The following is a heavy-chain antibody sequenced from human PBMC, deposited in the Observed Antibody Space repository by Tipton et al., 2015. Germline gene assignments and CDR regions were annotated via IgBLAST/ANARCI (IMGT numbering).Heavy chain of an antibody. CDR3: ARDLEHGMDV. V-gene: IGHV4-4*01. Sequence: LSLTCAVSGGSISSSNWWSWVRQTPGKGLEWIGEISDAGTTNYNPSLKSRVTISVDKSKNHLSLRVTSVTAADTAVYFCARDLEHGMDVWGQGTTVTVS. J-gene: IGHJ6*02. CDR2: ISDAGTT. CDR1: GGSISSSNW.